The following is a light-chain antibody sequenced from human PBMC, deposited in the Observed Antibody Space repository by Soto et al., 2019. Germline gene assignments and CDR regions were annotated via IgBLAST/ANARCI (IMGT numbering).Light chain of an antibody. J-gene: IGLJ3*02. V-gene: IGLV1-51*02. CDR1: NSNIENNF. CDR3: GTWDGRLSAWV. Sequence: QSVLTQPPSVSAASGQNVTISCSGSNSNIENNFISWYQLLPGTAPKLLICENNRRPSRIPDRFSGSKSGTSATLLITGLLPGDEADYYCGTWDGRLSAWVFGVGTQVTVL. CDR2: ENN.